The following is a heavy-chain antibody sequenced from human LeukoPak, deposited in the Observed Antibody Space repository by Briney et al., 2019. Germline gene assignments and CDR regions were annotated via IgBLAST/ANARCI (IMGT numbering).Heavy chain of an antibody. CDR2: SYYSGST. CDR1: GGCISSYY. Sequence: SETLSLTCTVSGGCISSYYWIWIRPPPGKGLEWIGYSYYSGSTNYNPPLKSRVTISVDTSKNQVSLKLSSVTAADTAVYYCASTPAAGTGNWFDPWGQGTLVTVSS. J-gene: IGHJ5*02. V-gene: IGHV4-59*08. D-gene: IGHD6-13*01. CDR3: ASTPAAGTGNWFDP.